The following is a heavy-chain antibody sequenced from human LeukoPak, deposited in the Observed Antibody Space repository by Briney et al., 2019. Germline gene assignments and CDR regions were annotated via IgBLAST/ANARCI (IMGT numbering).Heavy chain of an antibody. Sequence: SSQTLSLTCTVSGGSISSGSYYWSWIRQPPGKGLEWIGYIYYSGSTNYNPSLKSRVTISVDTSKNQFSLRLSSVTAADTAVYYCARVVAGYYFDYWGQGTLVTVSS. CDR1: GGSISSGSYY. CDR2: IYYSGST. D-gene: IGHD6-19*01. J-gene: IGHJ4*02. CDR3: ARVVAGYYFDY. V-gene: IGHV4-61*01.